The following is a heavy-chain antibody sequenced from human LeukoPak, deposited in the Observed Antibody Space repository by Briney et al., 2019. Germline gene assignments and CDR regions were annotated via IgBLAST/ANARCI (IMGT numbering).Heavy chain of an antibody. CDR3: ASHFKIVGRYRQPFDY. J-gene: IGHJ4*02. V-gene: IGHV4-59*08. Sequence: SETLSLTCTVSGGPISSFSWSWLRQPPGRRLEWIGYILDSGGTHFNPFLKSRVTMSEDTSDNQISLTLNSVTEADTAVYYCASHFKIVGRYRQPFDYWGRGTLVTVSS. CDR2: ILDSGGT. D-gene: IGHD3-16*02. CDR1: GGPISSFS.